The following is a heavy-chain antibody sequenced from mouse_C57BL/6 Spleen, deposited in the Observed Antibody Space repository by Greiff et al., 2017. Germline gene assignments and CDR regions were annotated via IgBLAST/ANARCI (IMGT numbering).Heavy chain of an antibody. CDR1: GYTFTSYW. CDR2: IDPSDSET. D-gene: IGHD2-10*01. J-gene: IGHJ1*03. V-gene: IGHV1-52*01. Sequence: VKLQQPGAELVRPGSSVKLSCKASGYTFTSYWMHWVKQRPIQGLEWIGNIDPSDSETHYNQKFKDKATLTVDKSSSTAYMQLSSLTSEDSAVYYCARTYYGNPYWYFDVWGTGTTVTVSS. CDR3: ARTYYGNPYWYFDV.